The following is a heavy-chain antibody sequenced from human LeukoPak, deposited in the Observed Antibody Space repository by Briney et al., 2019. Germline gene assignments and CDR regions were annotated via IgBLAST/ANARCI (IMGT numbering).Heavy chain of an antibody. D-gene: IGHD6-19*01. CDR2: IYYSGST. V-gene: IGHV4-59*01. CDR3: ARNPYSSGWYSWFDP. J-gene: IGHJ5*02. Sequence: SETLSLTCTVSDDSITMYYWTWIRQPPGKGLEWIGYIYYSGSTNYNPSLKSRVTISVDTSKNQFSLKLSSVTAADTAVYYCARNPYSSGWYSWFDPWGQGTLVTVSS. CDR1: DDSITMYY.